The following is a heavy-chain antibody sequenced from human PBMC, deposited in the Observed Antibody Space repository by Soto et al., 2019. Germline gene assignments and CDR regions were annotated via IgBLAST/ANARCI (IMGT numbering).Heavy chain of an antibody. CDR2: FDPEDGET. D-gene: IGHD5-18*01. CDR1: GYTLTELS. Sequence: ALVKVSCRVSGYTLTELSMHWVRQAPGKGLEWMGGFDPEDGETIYAQKFQGRVTMTEDTSTDTAYMELSSLRSEDTAVYYCATGTDTAMVRTIDYGMDVWGQGTTVTVSS. CDR3: ATGTDTAMVRTIDYGMDV. J-gene: IGHJ6*02. V-gene: IGHV1-24*01.